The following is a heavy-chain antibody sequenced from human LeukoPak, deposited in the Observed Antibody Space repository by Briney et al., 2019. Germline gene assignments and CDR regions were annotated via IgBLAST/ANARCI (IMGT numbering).Heavy chain of an antibody. CDR2: IYYSGGT. D-gene: IGHD2-21*02. CDR3: ARSIPRVTATLDAFDI. J-gene: IGHJ3*02. V-gene: IGHV4-31*03. CDR1: GGSISSGGYY. Sequence: PSETLSLTCTVSGGSISSGGYYWSWIRQHPGKGLEWIGYIYYSGGTYYNPSLKSRVTISVDTSKNQFSLKLSSVTAADTAVYYCARSIPRVTATLDAFDIWGQGTMVTVSS.